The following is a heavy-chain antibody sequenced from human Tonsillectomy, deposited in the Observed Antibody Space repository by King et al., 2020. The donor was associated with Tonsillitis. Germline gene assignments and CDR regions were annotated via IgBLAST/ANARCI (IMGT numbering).Heavy chain of an antibody. J-gene: IGHJ3*02. CDR3: ATGVLRVYGDYVRTGSFDI. CDR2: FDPEDGET. Sequence: QLVQSGAEVKKPGASVKVSCKVSGYTLTEFSMHWVRQAPGKGLEWMGGFDPEDGETIYGQKFQGRVTMTEDTSTDTAYMELSSLRSEDTAVYYCATGVLRVYGDYVRTGSFDIWGQGTMVTVSS. CDR1: GYTLTEFS. V-gene: IGHV1-24*01. D-gene: IGHD4-17*01.